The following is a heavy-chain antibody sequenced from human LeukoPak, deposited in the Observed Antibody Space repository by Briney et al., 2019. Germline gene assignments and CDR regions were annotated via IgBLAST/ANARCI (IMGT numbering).Heavy chain of an antibody. J-gene: IGHJ4*02. Sequence: ASVKVSCKASGYTFTGYYMHWVRQAPGQGLEWMGWINPNSGGTNYAQEFQGRVTMTRDTSISTAYMELSRLRSDDTAVYYCAXXLTGDPTTGFDYWGQGTLVTVSS. CDR2: INPNSGGT. CDR1: GYTFTGYY. D-gene: IGHD7-27*01. CDR3: AXXLTGDPTTGFDY. V-gene: IGHV1-2*02.